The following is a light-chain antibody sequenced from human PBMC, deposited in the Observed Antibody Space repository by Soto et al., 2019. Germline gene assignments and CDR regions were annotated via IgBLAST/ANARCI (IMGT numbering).Light chain of an antibody. V-gene: IGLV2-14*01. Sequence: QSALTQPASVSGSPGQSITISCTGTSSDVGGYNYVSWYQQHPGKAPKLMIYEVSNRPSGVSNRFSGSKSGNTASLTISGLQAEDEADYFCCSYAGVGTVVFGGGTKLTVL. CDR1: SSDVGGYNY. CDR2: EVS. CDR3: CSYAGVGTVV. J-gene: IGLJ2*01.